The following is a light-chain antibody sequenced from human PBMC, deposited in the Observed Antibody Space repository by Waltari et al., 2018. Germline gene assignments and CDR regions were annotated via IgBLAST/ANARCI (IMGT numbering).Light chain of an antibody. Sequence: EIVLTQSPATLSLSPGESATLPCRASHGISSYLAWYQLKPGQAPRLLIYDASNRATGIPARFSGSGSGTDFTLTISSLEPEDFAVYYCQQRSNCPLTFGGGTKVEIK. CDR1: HGISSY. V-gene: IGKV3-11*01. J-gene: IGKJ4*01. CDR3: QQRSNCPLT. CDR2: DAS.